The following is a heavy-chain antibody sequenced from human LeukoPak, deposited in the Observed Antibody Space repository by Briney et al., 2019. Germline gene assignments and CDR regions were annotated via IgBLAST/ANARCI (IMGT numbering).Heavy chain of an antibody. CDR3: AKYYVATSFFDY. J-gene: IGHJ4*02. V-gene: IGHV3-23*01. CDR2: ISGSGDST. CDR1: GFTFSSYA. D-gene: IGHD5-12*01. Sequence: GGSLRLSCAASGFTFSSYAMSWVRQAPGKGLEWVSAISGSGDSTYYADSVKGRFTISRDNSKNTLYMQMNSLRAEDTAVYYCAKYYVATSFFDYWGQGTLVTVSS.